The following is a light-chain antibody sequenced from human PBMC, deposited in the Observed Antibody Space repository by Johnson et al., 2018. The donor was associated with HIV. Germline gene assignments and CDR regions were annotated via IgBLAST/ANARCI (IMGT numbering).Light chain of an antibody. CDR1: SSNIGAGYD. Sequence: QSVLTQPPSVSGAPGQRVTISCTGSSSNIGAGYDVHWYQQFPGTAPKLLIYGNDNRPSGVPERFSGSKSGTSVTLGITGLQTGDEADYYCGTWDSSLRTGFFGTGTKVTVL. J-gene: IGLJ1*01. CDR3: GTWDSSLRTGF. V-gene: IGLV1-40*01. CDR2: GND.